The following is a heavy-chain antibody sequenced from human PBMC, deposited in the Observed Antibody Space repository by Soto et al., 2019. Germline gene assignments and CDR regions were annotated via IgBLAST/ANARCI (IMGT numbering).Heavy chain of an antibody. D-gene: IGHD1-1*01. CDR2: IYYTGIT. J-gene: IGHJ5*02. V-gene: IGHV4-30-4*01. CDR1: RACIRHSDDD. CDR3: AKELDPNWFDP. Sequence: PSETRVPSRNVSRACIRHSDDDGTWIRQAPGKGLEWIGYIYYTGITNYNPSLKSRVTISVDTSKNQFSLKLSSVTAADTAVYYCAKELDPNWFDPWGQGTLVTVSS.